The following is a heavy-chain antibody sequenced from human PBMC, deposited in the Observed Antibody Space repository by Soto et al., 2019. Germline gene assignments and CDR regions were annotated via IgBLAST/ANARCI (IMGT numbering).Heavy chain of an antibody. CDR2: ISGSGTT. J-gene: IGHJ5*02. CDR3: ARDRWTSRANWFDP. D-gene: IGHD3-16*02. Sequence: SETLSLTCSVFGGSIDSYYWSWVRQAPGKGLEWIGHISGSGTTNYNPSLGSRVTISVDTSRKLFSLKLSSVTAADTAVYFCARDRWTSRANWFDPWGPGT. CDR1: GGSIDSYY. V-gene: IGHV4-4*08.